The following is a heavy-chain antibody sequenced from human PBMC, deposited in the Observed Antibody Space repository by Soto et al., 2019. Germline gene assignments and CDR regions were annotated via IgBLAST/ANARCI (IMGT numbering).Heavy chain of an antibody. CDR2: INAGNGNT. CDR3: AREDFGVVVAATPGHYHSYGMDV. CDR1: GYTFTSYA. J-gene: IGHJ6*02. Sequence: ASVKVSCKASGYTFTSYAMHWVRQAPGQRLEWMGWINAGNGNTKYSQKFQGRVTITRDTSASTAYMELSSLRSEGTAVYYCAREDFGVVVAATPGHYHSYGMDVWGQGTTVTLSS. D-gene: IGHD2-15*01. V-gene: IGHV1-3*01.